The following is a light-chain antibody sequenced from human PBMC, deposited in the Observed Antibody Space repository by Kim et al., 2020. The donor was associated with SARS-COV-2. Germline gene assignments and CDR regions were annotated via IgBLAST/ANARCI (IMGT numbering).Light chain of an antibody. J-gene: IGKJ5*01. Sequence: AAVGDRVTITCRASQTISTYLNWYQQKPGKAPKLLSYTASSLQSGVPSMFSGSGSGTYVTLTISSLQPEDFATYYCQQSYTTPITFGQGTRLEIK. CDR3: QQSYTTPIT. V-gene: IGKV1-39*01. CDR1: QTISTY. CDR2: TAS.